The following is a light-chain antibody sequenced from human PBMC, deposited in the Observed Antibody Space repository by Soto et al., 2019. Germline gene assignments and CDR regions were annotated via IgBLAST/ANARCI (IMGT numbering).Light chain of an antibody. V-gene: IGKV1-33*01. CDR2: DAS. CDR1: QDISNY. Sequence: DIQMTQSPSSPSASVGDRVTITCQASQDISNYLNWYQQKPGKAPKLLIYDASNLETGVPSRFSGSGSGTEFTLTISSLQPDDFATYYCQQYNNYLITFGQGTRLEIK. J-gene: IGKJ5*01. CDR3: QQYNNYLIT.